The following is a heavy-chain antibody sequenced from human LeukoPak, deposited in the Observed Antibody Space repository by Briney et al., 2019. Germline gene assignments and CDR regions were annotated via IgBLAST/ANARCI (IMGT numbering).Heavy chain of an antibody. V-gene: IGHV3-23*01. J-gene: IGHJ5*02. CDR1: GFTFSSYA. CDR2: ISGSGGST. CDR3: AKDVPTYCSSTSCSNWFDP. D-gene: IGHD2-2*01. Sequence: GGSLRLSCAASGFTFSSYAMSWVRQAPGKGLEWVSAISGSGGSTYYADSVKGRFTISRDNSKNTLYLQMNSLGAEDTAVYYCAKDVPTYCSSTSCSNWFDPWGQGTLVTVSS.